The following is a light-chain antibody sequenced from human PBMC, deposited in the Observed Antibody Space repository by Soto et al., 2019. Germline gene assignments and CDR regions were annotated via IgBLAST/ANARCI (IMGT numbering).Light chain of an antibody. CDR3: QSHDSSLSGYV. V-gene: IGLV1-40*01. CDR2: GNS. CDR1: SSNIGAGYD. J-gene: IGLJ1*01. Sequence: QSVLTQPPSVSGAPGPRVTISCTGSSSNIGAGYDVLWYQHLPGTAPKLLIYGNSNRPSGVPDRFSGSKSGTSASLAITGLQAEDEADYYCQSHDSSLSGYVFGIGTKLTVL.